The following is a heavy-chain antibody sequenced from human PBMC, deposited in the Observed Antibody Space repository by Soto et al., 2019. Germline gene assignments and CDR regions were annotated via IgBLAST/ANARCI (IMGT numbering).Heavy chain of an antibody. Sequence: GGSLRLSCAASGFTFSSYAMSWVRQAPGKGLEWVSAISGSGGSTYYADSVKGRFTISRDNSKNTLYLQMNSLRAEDTAVYYCANGYCSGGSCTSPDNVYYYYYMDVWGKGTTVTVSS. V-gene: IGHV3-23*01. CDR1: GFTFSSYA. CDR2: ISGSGGST. CDR3: ANGYCSGGSCTSPDNVYYYYYMDV. J-gene: IGHJ6*03. D-gene: IGHD2-15*01.